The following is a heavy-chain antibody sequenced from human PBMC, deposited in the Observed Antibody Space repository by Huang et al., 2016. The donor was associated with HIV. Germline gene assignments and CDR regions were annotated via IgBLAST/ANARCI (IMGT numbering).Heavy chain of an antibody. CDR2: ISYDGRSQ. J-gene: IGHJ4*02. Sequence: QVHLVESGGGVVQPGGSLGLSCAASGFKLSGFGRHWVRQAPGKGLEWVAVISYDGRSQFYTDSVKGRFTISRDNSDNTLSLQMKGLRPDDTAVYYCAKESRWFSDFDHWGQGVLVSVSS. D-gene: IGHD2-15*01. V-gene: IGHV3-30*18. CDR1: GFKLSGFG. CDR3: AKESRWFSDFDH.